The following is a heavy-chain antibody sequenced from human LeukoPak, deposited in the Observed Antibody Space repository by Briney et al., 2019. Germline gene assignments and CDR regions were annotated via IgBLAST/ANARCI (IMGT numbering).Heavy chain of an antibody. Sequence: GGSLRLSCVASAFSDKSNYMSWVRHAPGKGLEWVSVSYSGGSTYYEDSVKGRFTVSSDVSKNMQMNNLRGEDTAVYYCASRHCSGENCYAGPLDFWGQGIQVTVSS. CDR1: AFSDKSNY. J-gene: IGHJ4*02. CDR2: SYSGGST. D-gene: IGHD2-8*02. CDR3: ASRHCSGENCYAGPLDF. V-gene: IGHV3-53*01.